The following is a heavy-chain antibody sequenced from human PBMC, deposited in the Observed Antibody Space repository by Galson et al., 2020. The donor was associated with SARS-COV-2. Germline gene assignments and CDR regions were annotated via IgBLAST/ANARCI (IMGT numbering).Heavy chain of an antibody. CDR1: GGSISSGGYY. CDR2: IYYSGST. D-gene: IGHD6-19*01. Sequence: SQTLSLTCAVSGGSISSGGYYWSWIRQQPWKGLEWIGYIYYSGSTSYNPSLKSLVTISIDTSKNQFSLNLRSVSAADTAIYYCARTQVVRGWYDAFDIWGQGTMVTVSS. CDR3: ARTQVVRGWYDAFDI. V-gene: IGHV4-31*01. J-gene: IGHJ3*02.